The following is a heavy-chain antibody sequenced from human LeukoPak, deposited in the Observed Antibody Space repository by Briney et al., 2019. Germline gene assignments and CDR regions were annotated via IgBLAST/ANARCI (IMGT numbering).Heavy chain of an antibody. CDR1: GGSISSTSY. CDR2: IHYSGST. CDR3: ARARRQQLASYYFDY. J-gene: IGHJ4*02. Sequence: SETLSLTCIVSGGSISSTSYWGWIRQPPGKGLEWIGSIHYSGSTYYNPSLKSRVTISVDTSKNQFSLKLSSVTAADTAVYYCARARRQQLASYYFDYWGQGTLVTVSS. V-gene: IGHV4-39*07. D-gene: IGHD6-13*01.